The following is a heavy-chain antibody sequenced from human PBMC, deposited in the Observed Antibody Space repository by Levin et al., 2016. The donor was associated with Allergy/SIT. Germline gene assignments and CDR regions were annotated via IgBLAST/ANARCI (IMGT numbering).Heavy chain of an antibody. CDR2: ISYDGSNK. V-gene: IGHV3-30-3*01. D-gene: IGHD6-19*01. J-gene: IGHJ4*02. CDR3: ARGRIAVAGPFDY. Sequence: WIRQPPGKGLEWVAVISYDGSNKYYADSVKGRFTISRDNSKNTLYLQMNSLRAEDTAVYYCARGRIAVAGPFDYWGQGTLVTVSS.